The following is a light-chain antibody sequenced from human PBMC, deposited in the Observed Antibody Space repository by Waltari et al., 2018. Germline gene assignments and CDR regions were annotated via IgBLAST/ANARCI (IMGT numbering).Light chain of an antibody. V-gene: IGLV1-40*02. CDR3: QSFDTSLSHGVV. CDR2: DNN. Sequence: QSILTQPPSVSGAPGQRVTISCTGSSSNIGAGHDVHWYQEFPGTGPKLLIYDNNNRPSGVPDRFSGSKSGTSASLTITGLQAEDEADYYCQSFDTSLSHGVVFGGGTKVTVL. CDR1: SSNIGAGHD. J-gene: IGLJ3*02.